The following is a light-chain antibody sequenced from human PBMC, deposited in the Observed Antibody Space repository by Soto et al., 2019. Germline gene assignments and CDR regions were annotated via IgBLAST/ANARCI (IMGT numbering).Light chain of an antibody. Sequence: SVLTQAPSVSRAPGQRLTISCTGSSSKIGTGYDVHWYQQLPGTAPKLLIYGNSNRPSGVPDRFSGSKSGTSASLAITGLQAEAEADYYCQSYESSLSVVFGGGTKVTVL. V-gene: IGLV1-40*01. CDR3: QSYESSLSVV. CDR1: SSKIGTGYD. CDR2: GNS. J-gene: IGLJ2*01.